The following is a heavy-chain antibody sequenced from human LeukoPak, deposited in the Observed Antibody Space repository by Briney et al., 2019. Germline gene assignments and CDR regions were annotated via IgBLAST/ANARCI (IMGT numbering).Heavy chain of an antibody. D-gene: IGHD6-13*01. J-gene: IGHJ5*02. CDR1: GFTFSSYW. Sequence: GGSLRLSCAASGFTFSSYWMGWVRQAPGKGLEWVANIKQDGSEKYYVDSVKGRFTISRDNAKNSLCLQMNSLRAEDTAVYYCAIETGYSSSWYGSTGGWFDPWGQGTLVTVSS. V-gene: IGHV3-7*01. CDR2: IKQDGSEK. CDR3: AIETGYSSSWYGSTGGWFDP.